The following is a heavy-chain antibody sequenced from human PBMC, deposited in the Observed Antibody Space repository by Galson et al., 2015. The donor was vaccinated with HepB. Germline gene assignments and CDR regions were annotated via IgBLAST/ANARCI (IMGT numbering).Heavy chain of an antibody. D-gene: IGHD3-22*01. J-gene: IGHJ4*02. CDR3: AKDSYYYDSGTYYTRFDY. Sequence: LRLSCAASGFTFSNYGMTWVRQAPGKGLEWVSTISGSGGSIYYTDSVKGRFTISRDNSKNTLYLQMNSLRAEDTAVYYCAKDSYYYDSGTYYTRFDYWGQGTLVTVSS. V-gene: IGHV3-23*01. CDR2: ISGSGGSI. CDR1: GFTFSNYG.